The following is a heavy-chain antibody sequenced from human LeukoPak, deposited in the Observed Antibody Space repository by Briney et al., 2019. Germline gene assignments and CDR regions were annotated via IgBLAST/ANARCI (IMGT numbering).Heavy chain of an antibody. CDR3: AKVPLIAAPKHFDY. V-gene: IGHV3-23*01. J-gene: IGHJ4*02. Sequence: PGGSLRLSCAASGFTFSSYTMTWVRQAPGKGLEWVSAITGSGGSTYYADSVKGRFTISRDNSKNTLYLQMNRLRAEDTAVYYCAKVPLIAAPKHFDYWGQGTLVTVSS. CDR1: GFTFSSYT. D-gene: IGHD6-13*01. CDR2: ITGSGGST.